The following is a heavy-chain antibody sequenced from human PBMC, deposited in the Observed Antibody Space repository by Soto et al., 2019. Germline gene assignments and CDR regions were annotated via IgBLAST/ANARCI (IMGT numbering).Heavy chain of an antibody. V-gene: IGHV1-69*06. CDR1: GGTFSSYA. D-gene: IGHD1-26*01. CDR2: IIPIFGTA. CDR3: AREHSNTHGAFDY. Sequence: ASVKVSCKASGGTFSSYAISRVRQAPGQGLEWMGGIIPIFGTANYAQKFQGRVTITADKSTSTAYMELSSLRSEDTAVYYCAREHSNTHGAFDYWGQGTLVTVSS. J-gene: IGHJ4*02.